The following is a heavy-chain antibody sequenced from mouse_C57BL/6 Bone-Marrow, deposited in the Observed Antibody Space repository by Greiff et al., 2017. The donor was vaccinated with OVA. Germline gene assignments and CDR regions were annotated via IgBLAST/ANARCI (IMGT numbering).Heavy chain of an antibody. CDR3: AREEEDYYYDGRYWYFDV. CDR1: GFTFSDYY. V-gene: IGHV5-16*01. J-gene: IGHJ1*03. CDR2: INYDGSST. Sequence: EVMLVESEGGLVQPGSSMKLSCTASGFTFSDYYMAWVRQVPEKGLEWVANINYDGSSTYYLDSLKSRFIISRDNANNILYLQMSSLKAEDTATYYWAREEEDYYYDGRYWYFDVWGTGTTVTVSS. D-gene: IGHD1-1*01.